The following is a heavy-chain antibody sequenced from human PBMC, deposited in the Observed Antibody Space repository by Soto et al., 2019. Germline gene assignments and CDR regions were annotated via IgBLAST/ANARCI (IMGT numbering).Heavy chain of an antibody. Sequence: QVQLVESGGGVVQPGRSLRLSCAASGFTFSSFPMHWVRQAPGKGLEWVAVISYDGSNKYYADSVKGRFTISRDNSKNKLYLQMNSLRAEDTAVYYCARDPGDQPQYVDYWGQGTLVTVSS. CDR3: ARDPGDQPQYVDY. J-gene: IGHJ4*02. V-gene: IGHV3-30-3*01. CDR1: GFTFSSFP. D-gene: IGHD7-27*01. CDR2: ISYDGSNK.